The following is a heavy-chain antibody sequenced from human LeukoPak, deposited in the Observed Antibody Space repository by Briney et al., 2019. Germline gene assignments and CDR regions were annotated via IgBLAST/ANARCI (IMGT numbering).Heavy chain of an antibody. D-gene: IGHD4-17*01. V-gene: IGHV4-4*07. CDR1: GVSISSYY. CDR3: ARLSTVTTSFDY. J-gene: IGHJ4*02. Sequence: PSETLSLTCTVSGVSISSYYWSWIRQPAGQGLEWIGRIYTSGTTHYNPSLKSRVTMSVDTSKNPFSLQLSSVTDADAAVYYWARLSTVTTSFDYWGQGTLVTVSS. CDR2: IYTSGTT.